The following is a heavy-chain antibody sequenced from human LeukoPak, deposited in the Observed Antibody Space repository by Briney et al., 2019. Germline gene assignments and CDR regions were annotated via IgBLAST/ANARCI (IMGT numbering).Heavy chain of an antibody. CDR3: ARAGIAAAGTLDY. Sequence: SVKVSCKASGGTFNSYAISWVRQAPGQGLEWMGGIIPIFGTANYAQKFQGRVTITADESTSTAYMELSSLRSEDTAVYYCARAGIAAAGTLDYWGQGTLVTVSS. CDR2: IIPIFGTA. CDR1: GGTFNSYA. V-gene: IGHV1-69*01. J-gene: IGHJ4*02. D-gene: IGHD6-13*01.